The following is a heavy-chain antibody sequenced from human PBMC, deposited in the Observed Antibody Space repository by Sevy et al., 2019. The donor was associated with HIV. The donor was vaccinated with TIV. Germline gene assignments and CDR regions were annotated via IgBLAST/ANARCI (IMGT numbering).Heavy chain of an antibody. V-gene: IGHV4-39*01. CDR1: GGSVSSSGYY. CDR2: VYYSGSA. CDR3: ARQGGIVDRAFDF. J-gene: IGHJ4*02. Sequence: SETLSLTCTVSGGSVSSSGYYWGWIRQPPGKGLEWIGNVYYSGSADYNPSLKSRATISMDTSKNQFSLKVKSVTAADTAVYYCARQGGIVDRAFDFWGQRTLVTVSS. D-gene: IGHD2-21*01.